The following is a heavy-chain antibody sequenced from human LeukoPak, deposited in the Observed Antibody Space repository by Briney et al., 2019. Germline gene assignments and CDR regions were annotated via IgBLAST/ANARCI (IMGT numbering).Heavy chain of an antibody. CDR3: AREEYSSSCFDY. Sequence: GRSLRLSCAASGVTFSSYGMHWVRQAPGKGLEWVAVIWYDGSNKYYADSVKGRFTISRDNSKNTLYLQMNSLRAEDTAVYYCAREEYSSSCFDYWGQGTLVTVSS. CDR2: IWYDGSNK. V-gene: IGHV3-33*01. CDR1: GVTFSSYG. J-gene: IGHJ4*02. D-gene: IGHD6-13*01.